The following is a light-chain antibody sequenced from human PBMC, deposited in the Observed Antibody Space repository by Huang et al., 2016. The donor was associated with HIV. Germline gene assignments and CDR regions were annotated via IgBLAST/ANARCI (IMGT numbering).Light chain of an antibody. CDR1: HDINTY. Sequence: QLTQSPSSLSASIGYRVTIACRASHDINTYLAWYQQKPGRAPKLLIYDASTLQTGVPSRFRGFGSGTAFSLTITSLQPDDFAVYYCQQLSAYPLSFGPGTTVD. CDR2: DAS. V-gene: IGKV1-9*01. J-gene: IGKJ3*01. CDR3: QQLSAYPLS.